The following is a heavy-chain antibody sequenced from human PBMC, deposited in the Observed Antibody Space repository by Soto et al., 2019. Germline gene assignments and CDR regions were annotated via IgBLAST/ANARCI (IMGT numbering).Heavy chain of an antibody. J-gene: IGHJ4*02. CDR1: GGSISSGGYY. CDR2: IYYSGST. D-gene: IGHD3-22*01. CDR3: ARVHYYDSQAPFDY. V-gene: IGHV4-31*03. Sequence: SETLSLTCTVSGGSISSGGYYWSWIRQHPGKGLEWIGYIYYSGSTYYNPSLKSRVTISVDTSKNQFSLKLRSEDTAVYYCARVHYYDSQAPFDYWGQGTLVTVSS.